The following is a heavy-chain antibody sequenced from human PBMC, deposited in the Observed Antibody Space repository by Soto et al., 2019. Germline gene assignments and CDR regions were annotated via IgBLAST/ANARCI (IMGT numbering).Heavy chain of an antibody. CDR3: AKPLAYCGGDCYSPDYYYGRDG. V-gene: IGHV3-30*18. D-gene: IGHD2-21*02. CDR2: ISYDGSNK. Sequence: PGGSLRLSCAASGFTFSSYGMHWVRQAPGKGLEWVAVISYDGSNKYYADSVKGRFTISRDNSKNTLYLQMNSLRAEDTAVYYCAKPLAYCGGDCYSPDYYYGRDGWGKGTTVTVSS. J-gene: IGHJ6*04. CDR1: GFTFSSYG.